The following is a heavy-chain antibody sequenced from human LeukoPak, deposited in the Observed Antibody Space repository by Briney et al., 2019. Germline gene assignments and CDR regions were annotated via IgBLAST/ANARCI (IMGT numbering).Heavy chain of an antibody. CDR1: GFTFSSYA. D-gene: IGHD3-10*01. Sequence: PGGSLRLSCAASGFTFSSYAMSWVRQAPGKGLEWVSAISASGGSTYYADSVKGRFTISRDNSKNTLYLQMNSLRAEDTAVYYCAKAGHVLLWFGESLFGAFDIWGQGTMVTVSS. J-gene: IGHJ3*02. CDR2: ISASGGST. CDR3: AKAGHVLLWFGESLFGAFDI. V-gene: IGHV3-23*01.